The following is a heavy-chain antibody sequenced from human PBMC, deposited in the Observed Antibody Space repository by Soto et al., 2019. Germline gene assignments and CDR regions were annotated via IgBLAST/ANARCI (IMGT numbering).Heavy chain of an antibody. CDR2: IYYSESI. Sequence: QLQLQESGPGLVKPSETLSLTCSVSGGSISSSSYYWGWNRQPPGKGLEWIGSIYYSESIYYNPSLKSRVTISVDTSKNQFSLKLSSVTAAETTVYYSARQSSGWYNWFDPWGQGTLVTVSS. CDR3: ARQSSGWYNWFDP. CDR1: GGSISSSSYY. V-gene: IGHV4-39*01. D-gene: IGHD6-19*01. J-gene: IGHJ5*02.